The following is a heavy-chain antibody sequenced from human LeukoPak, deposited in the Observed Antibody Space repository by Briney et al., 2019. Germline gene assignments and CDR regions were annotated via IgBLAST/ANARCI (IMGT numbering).Heavy chain of an antibody. J-gene: IGHJ4*02. CDR1: DYSISSGDY. Sequence: PSETLSLTCAVSDYSISSGDYWGWIRPPPGKGLEWIGSVYHSGTTHYSPSLKRRVTISVDTSKHQISLQLPSVTAADTAVYYCARNDSSGYFDYWGQGTLVTVSS. CDR3: ARNDSSGYFDY. D-gene: IGHD3-22*01. V-gene: IGHV4-38-2*01. CDR2: VYHSGTT.